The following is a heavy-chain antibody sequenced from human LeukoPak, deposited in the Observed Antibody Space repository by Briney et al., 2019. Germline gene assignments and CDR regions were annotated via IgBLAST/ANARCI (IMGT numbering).Heavy chain of an antibody. D-gene: IGHD3-9*01. Sequence: SETLSLTCSVSGGSISSGSYYWSWIRQPAGKGLEWIGRIYTSGSTNYNPSLKSRVTISVDTSKNQFSLKLSSVTAADTAMYYCARTYYDILTGYYYFDYWGQGTLVTVSS. CDR1: GGSISSGSYY. V-gene: IGHV4-61*02. J-gene: IGHJ4*02. CDR3: ARTYYDILTGYYYFDY. CDR2: IYTSGST.